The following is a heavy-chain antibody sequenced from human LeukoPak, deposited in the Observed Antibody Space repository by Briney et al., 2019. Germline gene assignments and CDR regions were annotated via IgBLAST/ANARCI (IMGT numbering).Heavy chain of an antibody. CDR2: ISYDGSNK. CDR3: ARDDGLELELREYYFDY. Sequence: GGSLRLSCAASGFTFSSYAMRWVRQAPGKGLEWVAVISYDGSNKYYADSVKGRFTISRDNSKNTLYLQMNSLRAEDTAVYYCARDDGLELELREYYFDYWGQGTLVTVSS. D-gene: IGHD1-7*01. CDR1: GFTFSSYA. J-gene: IGHJ4*02. V-gene: IGHV3-30-3*01.